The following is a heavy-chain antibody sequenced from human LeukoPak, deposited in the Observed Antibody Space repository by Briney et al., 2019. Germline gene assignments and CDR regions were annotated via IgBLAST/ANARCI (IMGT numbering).Heavy chain of an antibody. V-gene: IGHV4-31*03. CDR3: ARVRDPLDY. Sequence: SQTLSLTCTVSGDSISSGGYYWSWIRQHPGKGLEWIGYIYYSGSTYSNPSLKSRLTISVDTSKNQFSLKLSSVTAADTAVYYCARVRDPLDYWGREPWSPSPQ. D-gene: IGHD5-24*01. J-gene: IGHJ4*02. CDR1: GDSISSGGYY. CDR2: IYYSGST.